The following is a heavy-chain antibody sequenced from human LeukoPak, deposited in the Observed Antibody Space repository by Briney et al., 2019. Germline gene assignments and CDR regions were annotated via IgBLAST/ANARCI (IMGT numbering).Heavy chain of an antibody. CDR1: GYTFTSYG. CDR3: ARTNTSGYDPYYFDY. Sequence: ASVKVSCKASGYTFTSYGISWVRQAPGQGLEWMGWISAYNGNTNYAQKLQGRVTMTTDTSASTAYMELRSLRSDDTAVYYRARTNTSGYDPYYFDYWGQGTLVTVSS. D-gene: IGHD5-12*01. V-gene: IGHV1-18*01. CDR2: ISAYNGNT. J-gene: IGHJ4*02.